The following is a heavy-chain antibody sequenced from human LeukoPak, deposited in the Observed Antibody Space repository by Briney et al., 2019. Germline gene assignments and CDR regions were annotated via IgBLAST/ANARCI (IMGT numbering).Heavy chain of an antibody. V-gene: IGHV4-59*01. CDR1: GGSISSYY. CDR2: IYYSGST. CDR3: ARGLWFGELSEQNWFDP. D-gene: IGHD3-10*01. Sequence: PSETLSLTCTVSGGSISSYYWSWIRQPPGKGLEWIGYIYYSGSTNYNPSRKSRVTISVDTSKNQFSLKLSSVTAADTAVYYCARGLWFGELSEQNWFDPWGQGTLVTVSS. J-gene: IGHJ5*02.